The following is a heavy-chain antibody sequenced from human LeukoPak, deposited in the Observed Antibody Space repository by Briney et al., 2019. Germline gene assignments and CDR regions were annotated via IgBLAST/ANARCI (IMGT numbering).Heavy chain of an antibody. D-gene: IGHD6-13*01. CDR3: ARGVAAPGTGGLSWFDP. Sequence: SETLSLTCTVSGGSISSSSYYWGWIRQPPGKGLEWIGYIYSSGSTNCNPSLKSRVTISLDTSKNQFSLKLSFVTAADTAVYYCARGVAAPGTGGLSWFDPWGQGTLVTVSS. V-gene: IGHV4-61*05. CDR2: IYSSGST. J-gene: IGHJ5*02. CDR1: GGSISSSSYY.